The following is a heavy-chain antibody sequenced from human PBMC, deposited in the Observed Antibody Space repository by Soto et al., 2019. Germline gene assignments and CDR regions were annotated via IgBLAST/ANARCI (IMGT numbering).Heavy chain of an antibody. CDR3: ATLPLAADYYYYGMDV. J-gene: IGHJ6*02. CDR2: ISSSSSYI. Sequence: GGSLRLSCAASGFTFSSYSMNWVRQAPGKGLEWVSSISSSSSYIYYADSVKGRFTISRDNAKNSLYLQMNSLRAEDTAVYYCATLPLAADYYYYGMDVWGQGTTVTVSS. D-gene: IGHD6-13*01. CDR1: GFTFSSYS. V-gene: IGHV3-21*01.